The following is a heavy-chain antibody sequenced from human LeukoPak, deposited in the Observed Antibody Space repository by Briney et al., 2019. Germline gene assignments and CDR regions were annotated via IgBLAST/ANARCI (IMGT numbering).Heavy chain of an antibody. CDR1: GGSISSSSYY. D-gene: IGHD2-2*01. CDR3: ARAYRPNFDY. V-gene: IGHV4-39*01. Sequence: SETLSLTCTVSGGSISSSSYYWGWIRQPPGKGLEWIGSIYYSGSTYYNPSLKSRVTISVDTSKNQFSLKLSSVTAADTAVYYCARAYRPNFDYWGQGTLVTVSS. CDR2: IYYSGST. J-gene: IGHJ4*02.